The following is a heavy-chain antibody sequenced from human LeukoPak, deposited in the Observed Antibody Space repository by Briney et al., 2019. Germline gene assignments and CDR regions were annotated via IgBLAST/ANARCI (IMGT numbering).Heavy chain of an antibody. CDR3: ARPMTGTGLTYYYYGMDI. D-gene: IGHD1-1*01. V-gene: IGHV1-2*02. J-gene: IGHJ6*02. CDR2: INPNSGGT. Sequence: AASVKVSCKASGYTFTVYYLHWVRQAPGQGLEWLGWINPNSGGTHYAQKFQGRVTVTRDTSISTAYMELNSLRSEDTALYYCARPMTGTGLTYYYYGMDIWGQGTTVTVSS. CDR1: GYTFTVYY.